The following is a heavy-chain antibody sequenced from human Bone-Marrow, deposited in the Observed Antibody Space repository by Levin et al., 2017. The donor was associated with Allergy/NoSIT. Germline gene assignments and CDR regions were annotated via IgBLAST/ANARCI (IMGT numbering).Heavy chain of an antibody. CDR1: GGSISTFT. J-gene: IGHJ5*02. D-gene: IGHD3-10*01. Sequence: SEKVSCKASGGSISTFTVSWVRQAPGQGLEWMGRVIPIFDTPNYAQKFQGRVTITADKSTNTAYMELNSLTSADTAVYYCARGITEWFGELFNPWGQGTLVTVSS. CDR2: VIPIFDTP. CDR3: ARGITEWFGELFNP. V-gene: IGHV1-69*08.